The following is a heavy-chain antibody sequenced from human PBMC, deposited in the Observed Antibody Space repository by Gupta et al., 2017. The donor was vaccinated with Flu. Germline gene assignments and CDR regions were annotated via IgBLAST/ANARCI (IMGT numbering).Heavy chain of an antibody. V-gene: IGHV1-58*02. Sequence: QVQLVQSGPEVKKPGTSVRVSCKASSFTFRDSAMQWVRQARGRRLESIGWIELGSGNTKYTQKFHGRVTINRDMSTRIYYREVGSLRSYYTAMYAGAGDDYHVLSDYKYLVQGTL. CDR2: IELGSGNT. J-gene: IGHJ4*02. D-gene: IGHD4/OR15-4a*01. CDR1: SFTFRDSA. CDR3: AGDDYHVLSDYKY.